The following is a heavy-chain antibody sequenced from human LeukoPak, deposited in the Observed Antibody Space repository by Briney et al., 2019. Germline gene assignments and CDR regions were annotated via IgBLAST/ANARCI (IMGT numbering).Heavy chain of an antibody. J-gene: IGHJ4*02. CDR3: ARGKYRTPLDY. V-gene: IGHV1-2*02. Sequence: ASVNVSRKASGYTFNAYYMHWVRQAPGQGIEWMGWINPNDGSADYAQRFQGRVTMTRDTSISTAYVEVSRLRSDDTAVYYCARGKYRTPLDYWGQGTLVTVSS. CDR1: GYTFNAYY. D-gene: IGHD1-1*01. CDR2: INPNDGSA.